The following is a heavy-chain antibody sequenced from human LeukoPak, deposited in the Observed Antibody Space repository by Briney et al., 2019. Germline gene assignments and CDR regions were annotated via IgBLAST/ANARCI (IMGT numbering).Heavy chain of an antibody. V-gene: IGHV3-7*04. CDR1: GFPFSTVR. CDR2: INQDGSEN. Sequence: GGSLRLSCAVSGFPFSTVRMSWVRQAPGKGLEWVTNINQDGSENYYVDSVRSCFAISRDNPKNSLYLQMNSLRPEGTAMYYCAGETYYFDHWGPGALVTVSS. J-gene: IGHJ4*02. CDR3: AGETYYFDH.